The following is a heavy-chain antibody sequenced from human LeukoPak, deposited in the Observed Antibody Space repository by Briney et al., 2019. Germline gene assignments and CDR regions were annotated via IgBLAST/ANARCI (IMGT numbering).Heavy chain of an antibody. D-gene: IGHD2-21*02. CDR3: ARDYGRDIVVVTAIRLGAFDI. V-gene: IGHV1-2*02. CDR2: INPNSGGT. Sequence: GASVKVSCKASGYTFTGYYMHWVRQAPGQGLEWMGWINPNSGGTNYAQKFQGRVTMTRDTSISTAYMELSRLRSDDTAVYYCARDYGRDIVVVTAIRLGAFDIWGQGTMVTVSS. J-gene: IGHJ3*02. CDR1: GYTFTGYY.